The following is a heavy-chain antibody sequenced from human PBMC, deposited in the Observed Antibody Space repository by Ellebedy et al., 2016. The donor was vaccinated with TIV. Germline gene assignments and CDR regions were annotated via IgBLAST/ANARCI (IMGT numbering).Heavy chain of an antibody. Sequence: GESLKISCAGSGFTFGAYAMSWVRQAPEKGLEWVSGCTTSGDSTYYADSVKGRFTIYRDNSKNTLYLQMNSLRAEDTAVYYCAKARAAAYYYYYGMDVWGQGTTVTVSS. CDR3: AKARAAAYYYYYGMDV. D-gene: IGHD2-2*01. V-gene: IGHV3-23*01. CDR1: GFTFGAYA. CDR2: CTTSGDST. J-gene: IGHJ6*02.